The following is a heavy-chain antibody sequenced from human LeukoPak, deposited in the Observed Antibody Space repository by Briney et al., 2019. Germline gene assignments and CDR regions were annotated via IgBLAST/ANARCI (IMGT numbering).Heavy chain of an antibody. CDR3: AKVKMDKDMARYGIDQ. J-gene: IGHJ4*02. CDR1: GFTFSNSG. D-gene: IGHD5-18*01. Sequence: PGGSLRLSCAASGFTFSNSGMSWVRQAPGKGLEWVAFIRYDGSVTYYVDSVKGRFTISRDNSNNRLHLQMNSLRADDTAVYYCAKVKMDKDMARYGIDQWGQGTLVTVSS. V-gene: IGHV3-30*02. CDR2: IRYDGSVT.